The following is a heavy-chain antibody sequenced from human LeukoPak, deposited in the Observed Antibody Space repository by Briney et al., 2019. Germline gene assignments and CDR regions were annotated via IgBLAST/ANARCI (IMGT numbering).Heavy chain of an antibody. J-gene: IGHJ6*03. V-gene: IGHV1-24*01. CDR3: ARTTEGYCRSTSYSWCYYYYMDV. D-gene: IGHD2-2*01. Sequence: ASVKVSCKVSGYTLTELSMHWVRQAPGKGLEWMGGFDPEDGETIYAQKFQGRVTMTEDTSTDTAYMELSSLRSADTAVYYCARTTEGYCRSTSYSWCYYYYMDVWGKGTTVTVSS. CDR1: GYTLTELS. CDR2: FDPEDGET.